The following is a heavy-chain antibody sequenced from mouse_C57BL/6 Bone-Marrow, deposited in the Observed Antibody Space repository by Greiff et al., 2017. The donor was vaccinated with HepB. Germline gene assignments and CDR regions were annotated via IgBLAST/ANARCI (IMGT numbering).Heavy chain of an antibody. Sequence: EVQGVESGGGLVQPGGSLSLSCAASGFTFTDYYMSWVRQPPGKALEWLGFIRNKANGYTTEYSASVKGRFTISRDNSQSILYLQMKALRAEDSATYYCARYASPYYFDYWGQGTTLTVSS. D-gene: IGHD6-1*01. CDR1: GFTFTDYY. CDR3: ARYASPYYFDY. CDR2: IRNKANGYTT. J-gene: IGHJ2*01. V-gene: IGHV7-3*01.